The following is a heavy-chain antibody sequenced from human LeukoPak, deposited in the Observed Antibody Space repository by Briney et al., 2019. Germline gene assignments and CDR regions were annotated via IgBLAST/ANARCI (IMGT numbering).Heavy chain of an antibody. CDR2: IISSSSHI. CDR3: AGDWGRRGWDVHDFDI. CDR1: GLTFSSYS. D-gene: IGHD6-19*01. V-gene: IGHV3-21*01. J-gene: IGHJ3*02. Sequence: GGSLRLSRAASGLTFSSYSMNWARQPPGEWLEWVSSIISSSSHIYYADSVKGRFTISRDNAQNSAYLQMNRLRGGDTAVYYCAGDWGRRGWDVHDFDIWGQGTMDSVSS.